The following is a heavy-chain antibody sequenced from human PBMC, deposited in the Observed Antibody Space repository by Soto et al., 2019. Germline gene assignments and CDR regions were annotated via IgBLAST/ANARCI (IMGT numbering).Heavy chain of an antibody. D-gene: IGHD5-12*01. CDR1: GFTFSTYG. V-gene: IGHV3-33*01. CDR2: MWYDETKT. CDR3: ARGPTLNKWPYFDF. J-gene: IGHJ4*02. Sequence: QVQLVESGGGVVQAGGSLRLSCAASGFTFSTYGMAWVRQAPGKGLEWVAVMWYDETKTYYADSVKGRFTISRDFCKNTLYLQMDRLRVEDTAHYYCARGPTLNKWPYFDFWGQGSLVTVSS.